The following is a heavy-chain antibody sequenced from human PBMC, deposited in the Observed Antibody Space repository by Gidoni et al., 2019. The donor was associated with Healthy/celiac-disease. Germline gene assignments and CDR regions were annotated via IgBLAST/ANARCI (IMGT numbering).Heavy chain of an antibody. CDR1: GGSISSSSYY. CDR2: IYYSGST. V-gene: IGHV4-39*01. D-gene: IGHD5-18*01. CDR3: ARQWGSYGASDY. Sequence: QLQLQESGPGLVKPSETLSLTCTVSGGSISSSSYYWGWIRQPPGKGLEWIGSIYYSGSTYYNPSLKSRVTISVDTSKNQFSLKLSSVTAADTAVYYCARQWGSYGASDYWGQGTLVTVSS. J-gene: IGHJ4*02.